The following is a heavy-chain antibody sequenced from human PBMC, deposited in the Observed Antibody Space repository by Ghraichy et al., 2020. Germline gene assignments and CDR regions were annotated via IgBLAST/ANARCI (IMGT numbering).Heavy chain of an antibody. CDR1: GGSISNYY. Sequence: SETLSLTCTVFGGSISNYYWSWIRQPPGKGLEWIGYIYDSGTTNYNPSLNSRVTISLDASKSQFSLKLTSVTAADTAVYYCARAAGGKPRARSFDYWGQGTLVTVSS. CDR2: IYDSGTT. CDR3: ARAAGGKPRARSFDY. D-gene: IGHD4-23*01. V-gene: IGHV4-59*01. J-gene: IGHJ4*02.